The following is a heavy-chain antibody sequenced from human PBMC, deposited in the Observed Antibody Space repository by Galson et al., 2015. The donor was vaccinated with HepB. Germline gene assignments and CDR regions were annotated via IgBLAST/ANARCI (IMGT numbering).Heavy chain of an antibody. D-gene: IGHD3-3*01. CDR3: TTDRGGTIFGVVIPDWFDP. V-gene: IGHV3-15*01. Sequence: SLRLSCAASGFTFSNAWMSWVRQAPGKGLEWVGRIKSKTDGGTTDYAAPVKGRFTISRDDSKNTLYLQMNSLKTEDTAVYYCTTDRGGTIFGVVIPDWFDPWGQGTLVTVSS. CDR2: IKSKTDGGTT. J-gene: IGHJ5*02. CDR1: GFTFSNAW.